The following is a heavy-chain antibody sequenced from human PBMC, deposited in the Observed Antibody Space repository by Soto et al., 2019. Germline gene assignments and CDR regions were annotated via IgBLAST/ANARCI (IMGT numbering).Heavy chain of an antibody. J-gene: IGHJ4*02. V-gene: IGHV3-23*01. CDR2: ISGSGGST. Sequence: EVQLLESGGGLVQPGGSLRLSCAASGFTCSSYAMSWVRQAPGKGLVWVSAISGSGGSTYYADTVKGRFTISRDNSKNTLYLQMNSLRAEDTAVYYCAKSKWFGELLPFDCWGQGTLVTVSS. D-gene: IGHD3-10*01. CDR1: GFTCSSYA. CDR3: AKSKWFGELLPFDC.